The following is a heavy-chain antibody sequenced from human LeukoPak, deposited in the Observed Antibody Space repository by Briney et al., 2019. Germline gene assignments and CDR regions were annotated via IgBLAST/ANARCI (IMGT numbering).Heavy chain of an antibody. V-gene: IGHV3-74*03. CDR3: ATGDSGWYNY. Sequence: GGSLRLSCAASGFTFSNSWMHWVRQGPGKGPVWVSRIKSDGSYMTYADSVKGRFIISRDNAENTLYLQMNSLRVDDTAVYYCATGDSGWYNYWGQGTLVTVSA. J-gene: IGHJ4*02. CDR2: IKSDGSYM. D-gene: IGHD6-19*01. CDR1: GFTFSNSW.